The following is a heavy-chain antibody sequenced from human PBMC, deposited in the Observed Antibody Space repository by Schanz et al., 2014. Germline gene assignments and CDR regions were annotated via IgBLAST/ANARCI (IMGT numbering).Heavy chain of an antibody. CDR2: ISSGGGST. J-gene: IGHJ4*02. CDR3: ARPPHDSSGYYPFDY. D-gene: IGHD3-22*01. V-gene: IGHV3-23*04. CDR1: GFSFTTYA. Sequence: VQLVESGGGLVQPGGSLRLSCASSGFSFTTYAMSWVRQAPGKGLEWVSSISSGGGSTYYADSVKGRFTISRDNAKNSLYLQMNSLRAEDTAVYYCARPPHDSSGYYPFDYWGQGTLVTVSS.